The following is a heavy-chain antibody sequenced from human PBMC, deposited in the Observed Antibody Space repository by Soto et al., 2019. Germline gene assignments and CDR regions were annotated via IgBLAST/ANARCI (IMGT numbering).Heavy chain of an antibody. J-gene: IGHJ4*02. CDR3: IGQVPISGAPFIY. V-gene: IGHV3-15*07. D-gene: IGHD3-3*01. CDR1: GFSFTSAW. Sequence: EVQVVESGGGFVGPGGSLRLSCAASGFSFTSAWLTWVRQAPGKGLEWVGRIKSETDGGTTAFAARVKDRFTMSRDDAENPVSLQMNSLKTDDTAMYYCIGQVPISGAPFIYWGQGILVTVSS. CDR2: IKSETDGGTT.